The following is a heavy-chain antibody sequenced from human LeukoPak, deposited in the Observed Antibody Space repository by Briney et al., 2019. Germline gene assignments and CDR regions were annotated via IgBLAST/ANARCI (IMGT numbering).Heavy chain of an antibody. J-gene: IGHJ4*02. CDR3: AKVPGCSSGLVDY. CDR1: GFTFSSYG. V-gene: IGHV3-30*18. D-gene: IGHD6-19*01. CDR2: ISYDGSNK. Sequence: SGGSLRLSCAASGFTFSSYGMHWVRQAPGKGLEWVAVISYDGSNKYYADSVKGRFTISRDNSKNTLYLQMNSLRAEDTAVYYCAKVPGCSSGLVDYWGQGTLVTVSS.